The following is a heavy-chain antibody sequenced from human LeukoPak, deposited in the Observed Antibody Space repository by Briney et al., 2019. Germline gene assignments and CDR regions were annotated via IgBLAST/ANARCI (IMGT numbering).Heavy chain of an antibody. CDR3: ARENYSGSYYDSSAFDI. Sequence: GGSLRLSCAASGFTFSNYWMSWVRQAPGKGLEWVANIKQDGSEKYYVDSVKGRFTISRDNAKNSLYLQMNSLRAEDTAVYYCARENYSGSYYDSSAFDIWGQGTMVTVSS. CDR1: GFTFSNYW. J-gene: IGHJ3*02. CDR2: IKQDGSEK. V-gene: IGHV3-7*01. D-gene: IGHD1-26*01.